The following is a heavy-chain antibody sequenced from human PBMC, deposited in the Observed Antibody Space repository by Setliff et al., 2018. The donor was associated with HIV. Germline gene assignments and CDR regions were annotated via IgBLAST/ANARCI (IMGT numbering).Heavy chain of an antibody. Sequence: SETLSLTCVVSNYSITSNYYWAWIRQRPGRGLEWIGYIYYSGTTYYNPSLETRLAMSLDTSSNQFSLKLRSVTAADTAVYYCATHFDSSSWYSFDYWGQGTLVTVSS. V-gene: IGHV4-31*11. J-gene: IGHJ4*02. D-gene: IGHD6-13*01. CDR2: IYYSGTT. CDR1: NYSITSNYY. CDR3: ATHFDSSSWYSFDY.